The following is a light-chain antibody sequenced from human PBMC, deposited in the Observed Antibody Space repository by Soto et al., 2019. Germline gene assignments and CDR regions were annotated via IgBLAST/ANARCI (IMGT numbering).Light chain of an antibody. CDR3: QQYGGSPIT. J-gene: IGKJ5*01. CDR2: DAS. V-gene: IGKV1-13*02. CDR1: QGTSSP. Sequence: AIQLTQSPSSLSASVGDRVTITCLASQGTSSPLAWYPQMPGKAPNLLICDASSLESGVPSRFSGSGSGTDFTLTISRLEPEDFALYYCQQYGGSPITCGQGTRREIK.